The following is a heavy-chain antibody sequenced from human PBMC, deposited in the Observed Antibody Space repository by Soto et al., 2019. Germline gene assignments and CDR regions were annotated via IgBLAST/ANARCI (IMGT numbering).Heavy chain of an antibody. CDR2: INPRGGST. J-gene: IGHJ4*02. CDR1: GYTFTRYY. Sequence: QVQLVQSGAEVKKPGASVKVSCKASGYTFTRYYIHWVRQAPGQGLEWMGIINPRGGSTTYAQKFQGRSNLDSDTGHGKALMGLSKLRSEEPGGYFCGRSSIGAWYYFYHWGQGTPVTVSS. CDR3: GRSSIGAWYYFYH. D-gene: IGHD1-26*01. V-gene: IGHV1-46*01.